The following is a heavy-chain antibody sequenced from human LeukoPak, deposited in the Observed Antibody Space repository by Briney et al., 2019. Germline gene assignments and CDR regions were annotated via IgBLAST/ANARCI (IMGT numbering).Heavy chain of an antibody. CDR3: ARPGGDYYDSSGFAFDI. CDR1: GGSFSGYY. CDR2: INHSGST. V-gene: IGHV4-34*01. J-gene: IGHJ3*02. D-gene: IGHD3-22*01. Sequence: SETLSLTCAVYGGSFSGYYWSWIRQPPGKGLEWIGEINHSGSTNYNPSLKSRVTISVDTSKNQFSLKLSSVTAADTAVYYCARPGGDYYDSSGFAFDIWGQGTMVTVSS.